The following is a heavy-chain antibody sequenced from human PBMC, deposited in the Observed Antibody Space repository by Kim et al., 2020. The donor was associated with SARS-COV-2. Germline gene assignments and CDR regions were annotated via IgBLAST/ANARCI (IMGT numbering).Heavy chain of an antibody. Sequence: GESLKISCKGSGYSFTSYWISWVRQMPGKGLEWMGRIDPSDSYTNYSPSFQGHVTISADKSISTAYLQWSSLKASDTAMYYCARYFYGDERDDAFDIWGQGTMVTVSS. CDR3: ARYFYGDERDDAFDI. CDR2: IDPSDSYT. CDR1: GYSFTSYW. V-gene: IGHV5-10-1*01. D-gene: IGHD4-17*01. J-gene: IGHJ3*02.